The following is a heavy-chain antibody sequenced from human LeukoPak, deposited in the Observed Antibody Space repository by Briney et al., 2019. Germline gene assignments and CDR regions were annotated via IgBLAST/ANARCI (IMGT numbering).Heavy chain of an antibody. J-gene: IGHJ4*02. Sequence: GGPLRLSCATSGFPYRELGMHWVRQAPGRGLDWLAVIWSDGSDQRYADSVTGRFTISRDNSKNTLYLQMNSLRGEDTAVYYCARELGSGYIDKWGQGTLVTVSS. CDR1: GFPYRELG. CDR2: IWSDGSDQ. D-gene: IGHD3-22*01. V-gene: IGHV3-33*01. CDR3: ARELGSGYIDK.